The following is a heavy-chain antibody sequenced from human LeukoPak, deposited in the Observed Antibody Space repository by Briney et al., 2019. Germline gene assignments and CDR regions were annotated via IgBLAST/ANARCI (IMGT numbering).Heavy chain of an antibody. CDR2: INHSGST. J-gene: IGHJ4*02. V-gene: IGHV4-34*01. Sequence: PSETLSLTCAVYGGSFSGYYWSWIRHPPGKGLEWIGEINHSGSTNYNPSLKSRVTISVDTSNNQFSLKLSSVTAADTAGYDCAGGSPKLGYCSSTSCSVFDYWGQGTLVTVSS. CDR1: GGSFSGYY. D-gene: IGHD2-2*01. CDR3: AGGSPKLGYCSSTSCSVFDY.